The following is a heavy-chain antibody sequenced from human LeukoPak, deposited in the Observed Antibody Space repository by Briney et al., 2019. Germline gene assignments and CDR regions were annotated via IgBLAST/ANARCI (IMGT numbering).Heavy chain of an antibody. CDR2: IYHSGST. J-gene: IGHJ2*01. V-gene: IGHV4-30-2*01. Sequence: PSETLSLTCAVSGGSISSGGYSWSWIRQPPGKGLEWIGYIYHSGSTYYNPSLKSRVTISVDRSKNQFSLKLSSVTAADTAVYYCARDLYFDLWGRGTLVTVSS. CDR3: ARDLYFDL. CDR1: GGSISSGGYS.